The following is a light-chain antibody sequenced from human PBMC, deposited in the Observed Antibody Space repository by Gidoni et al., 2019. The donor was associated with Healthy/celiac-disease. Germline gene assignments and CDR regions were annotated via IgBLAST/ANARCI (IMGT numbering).Light chain of an antibody. CDR2: AAS. CDR3: QQSYSTPELT. Sequence: YLVSSGEDRVPITCAASPSISRYLNGYQQKPGKAPKRLIYAASSLQSGVPSRFSGSGSGTDFTLTISSLQPEDFATYYCQQSYSTPELTFGGGTKVEIK. V-gene: IGKV1-39*01. CDR1: PSISRY. J-gene: IGKJ4*01.